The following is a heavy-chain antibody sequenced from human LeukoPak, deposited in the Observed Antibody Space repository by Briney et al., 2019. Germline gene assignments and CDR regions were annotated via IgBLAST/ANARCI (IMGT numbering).Heavy chain of an antibody. CDR3: AKGYCSGGSCYKNY. J-gene: IGHJ4*02. V-gene: IGHV3-23*01. CDR2: ISGSGGST. Sequence: PGGSLRLTCAASGFTFSSYAMSWVRQAPGKGLEWVSAISGSGGSTYYADSVKGRFTISRGNSKNTLYLQMNSLRAEDTAVYYCAKGYCSGGSCYKNYWGQGTLVTVSS. CDR1: GFTFSSYA. D-gene: IGHD2-15*01.